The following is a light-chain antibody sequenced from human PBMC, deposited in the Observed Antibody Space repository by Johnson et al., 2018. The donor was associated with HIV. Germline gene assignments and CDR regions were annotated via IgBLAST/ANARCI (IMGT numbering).Light chain of an antibody. Sequence: QSVLTQPPSVSAAPGQKVTISCSGSSSNIGNNYVSWYQQLPGTAPKLLIYENNKRPSGIPYRFSGSKSGTSATLGITGLQTGDEADYYCGTWDSSLSADVFGTGTKVTVL. CDR3: GTWDSSLSADV. CDR1: SSNIGNNY. J-gene: IGLJ1*01. CDR2: ENN. V-gene: IGLV1-51*02.